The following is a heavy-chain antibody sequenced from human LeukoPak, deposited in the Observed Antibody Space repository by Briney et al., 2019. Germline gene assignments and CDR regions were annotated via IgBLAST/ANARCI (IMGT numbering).Heavy chain of an antibody. J-gene: IGHJ4*02. CDR3: ARLVHDYGDYYFDY. CDR2: IYPGDSDT. V-gene: IGHV5-51*01. Sequence: GESLKISCKGSGYSFASYWIGWVRQMPGKGLEWMGIIYPGDSDTRYSPSFQGQVTISADKSTSTAYLQWSSLKASDTAMYYCARLVHDYGDYYFDYWGQGTLVTVSS. D-gene: IGHD4-17*01. CDR1: GYSFASYW.